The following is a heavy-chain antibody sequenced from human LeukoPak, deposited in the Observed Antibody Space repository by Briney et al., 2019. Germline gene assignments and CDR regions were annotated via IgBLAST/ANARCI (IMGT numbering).Heavy chain of an antibody. CDR3: ARLLDSDNSGAPDTFDM. Sequence: SETLSLTCSVFSDSISPNYWTWIRQSPGKGLEWIGYVYYTGRTKYNPSLQSRLTISLDTSNNRFSLQLSSVTTADTAVYYCARLLDSDNSGAPDTFDMWGQGTMATVSS. D-gene: IGHD3-22*01. CDR2: VYYTGRT. J-gene: IGHJ3*02. V-gene: IGHV4-59*01. CDR1: SDSISPNY.